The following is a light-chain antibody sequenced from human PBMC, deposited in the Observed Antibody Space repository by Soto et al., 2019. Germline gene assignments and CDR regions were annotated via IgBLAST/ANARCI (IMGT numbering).Light chain of an antibody. CDR3: TSYTIATTWG. CDR1: SSDIGNYNY. CDR2: DVS. J-gene: IGLJ3*02. Sequence: QSVLTQPASVSGSPGQSITIPCTGSSSDIGNYNYVSWYQQQHPGKAPKLMIYDVSTRPSGVSIRFSGSKSGNTASLTISGLQAEDEAFYYCTSYTIATTWGFGGGTKLTVL. V-gene: IGLV2-14*03.